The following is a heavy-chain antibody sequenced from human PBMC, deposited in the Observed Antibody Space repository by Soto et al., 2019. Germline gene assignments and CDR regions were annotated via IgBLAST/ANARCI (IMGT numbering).Heavy chain of an antibody. Sequence: GVSLTQSSAAAGCNISNNIFHLVSKNQGKGLEWLAFISADGDTKYYADSVKGRFTISRDNSKNTLYLQMNSLRREDTSVYYCLGGIGYSYGYHAFDLWGQGTMVTVSS. CDR1: GCNISNNI. CDR3: LGGIGYSYGYHAFDL. CDR2: ISADGDTK. D-gene: IGHD5-18*01. V-gene: IGHV3-30-3*01. J-gene: IGHJ3*01.